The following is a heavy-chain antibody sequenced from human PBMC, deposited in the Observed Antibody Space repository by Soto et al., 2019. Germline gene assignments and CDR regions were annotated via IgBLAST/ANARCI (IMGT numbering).Heavy chain of an antibody. CDR3: ARAGSVHEYMWETHF. D-gene: IGHD1-26*01. V-gene: IGHV3-23*01. CDR2: ISGTGLST. CDR1: GFTFKTTA. Sequence: PGGSLRLSCEASGFTFKTTALSWVRQAPWKGLEWVATISGTGLSTYYADSMKSRFIISRDNSRHTLYLQMNSLRAEDTAIYYFARAGSVHEYMWETHFWGQATPVTVST. J-gene: IGHJ4*02.